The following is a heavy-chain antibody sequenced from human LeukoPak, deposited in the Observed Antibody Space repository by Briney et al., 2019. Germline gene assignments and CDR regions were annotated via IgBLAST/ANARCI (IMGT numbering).Heavy chain of an antibody. J-gene: IGHJ3*02. Sequence: SETLSLTCTVSGGSISGYYYNWIRQPPGKGLEWIGYIYYSGSTNYNPSLKSRVTISVDTSKNQFSLKLSSVTAADTAVYYCARVEWFGELSPFDIGGQGTMVTVSS. V-gene: IGHV4-59*01. CDR1: GGSISGYY. D-gene: IGHD3-10*01. CDR3: ARVEWFGELSPFDI. CDR2: IYYSGST.